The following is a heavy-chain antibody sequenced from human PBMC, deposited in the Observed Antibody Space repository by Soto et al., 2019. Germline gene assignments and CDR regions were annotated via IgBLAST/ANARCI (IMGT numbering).Heavy chain of an antibody. CDR3: ARAGGWTTVALDLDY. J-gene: IGHJ4*02. D-gene: IGHD1-1*01. CDR1: GGSVSSGSYS. CDR2: IYYSGST. V-gene: IGHV4-61*01. Sequence: SETLSLTSTVSGGSVSSGSYSWSWIRQPPGKGLEWIGYIYYSGSTNYNPALTGRVTISVDTSKNQFSLRLTSVTAADTAVYYCARAGGWTTVALDLDYWGQGTLVTVSS.